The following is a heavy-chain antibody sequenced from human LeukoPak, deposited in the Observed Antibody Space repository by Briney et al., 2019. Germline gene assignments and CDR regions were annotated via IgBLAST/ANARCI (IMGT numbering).Heavy chain of an antibody. CDR3: ARGLPIVVVPAAKTYFDY. V-gene: IGHV1-2*02. Sequence: ASVKVSCKASGYTFTGYYMHWVRQAPGQGLEWMGWINPNSGGTNYAQKFQGRVTMTRDTSISTAYLELSRLRSDDTAVYYCARGLPIVVVPAAKTYFDYWGQGTLVTVSS. CDR1: GYTFTGYY. CDR2: INPNSGGT. D-gene: IGHD2-2*01. J-gene: IGHJ4*02.